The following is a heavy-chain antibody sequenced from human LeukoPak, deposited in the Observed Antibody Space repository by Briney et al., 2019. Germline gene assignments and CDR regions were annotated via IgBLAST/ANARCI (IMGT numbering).Heavy chain of an antibody. CDR3: ARSYTTVTNWFDP. CDR1: GGSISSGDYY. CDR2: IYYSGST. Sequence: SQTLSLTCTVSGGSISSGDYYWSWIRQPPGKGLEWIGYIYYSGSTYYNPSLKSRVTTSVDTSKNQFSLKLSSVTAADTAVYYCARSYTTVTNWFDPWGQGTLVTVSS. J-gene: IGHJ5*02. V-gene: IGHV4-30-4*08. D-gene: IGHD4-17*01.